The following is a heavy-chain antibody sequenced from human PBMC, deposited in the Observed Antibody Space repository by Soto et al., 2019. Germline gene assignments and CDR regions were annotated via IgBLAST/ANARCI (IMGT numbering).Heavy chain of an antibody. CDR3: ARTLYSYGPRFDY. D-gene: IGHD5-18*01. V-gene: IGHV4-31*03. J-gene: IGHJ4*02. CDR1: GGSISSGGYY. CDR2: IYYSGST. Sequence: PSETLSLTCTVSGGSISSGGYYWSWIRQHPGKGLEWIGYIYYSGSTYYNPSLKSRVTISVDTSKNQFSLKLSSVTAADPAVYYCARTLYSYGPRFDYWGQGTPVTVSS.